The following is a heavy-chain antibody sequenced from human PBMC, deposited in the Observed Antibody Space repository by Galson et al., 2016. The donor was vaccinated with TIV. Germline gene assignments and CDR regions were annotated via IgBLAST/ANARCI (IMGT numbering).Heavy chain of an antibody. D-gene: IGHD3-3*02. Sequence: LSLTCVVNGASLRGYYWSWVRQSPGKGLEWIGDISHRGSPYYSPSLKSRGTISEDPSNNKVSLILSSVTAADTAVYFCARDGIDGMDVWGPGTTVIVSS. J-gene: IGHJ6*02. CDR3: ARDGIDGMDV. CDR2: ISHRGSP. V-gene: IGHV4-34*01. CDR1: GASLRGYY.